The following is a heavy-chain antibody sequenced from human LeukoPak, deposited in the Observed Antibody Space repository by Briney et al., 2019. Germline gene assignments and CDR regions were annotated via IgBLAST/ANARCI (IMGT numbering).Heavy chain of an antibody. J-gene: IGHJ4*02. Sequence: ASVKVSCTASGYTFISYYMHWVRQAPGQGLEWMGIINPSGGSTSYAQKFQGRVTMTRDTSTSTVYMELSSLRSEDTAVYYCARSITMIVVVFDYWGQGTLVTVSS. CDR2: INPSGGST. V-gene: IGHV1-46*01. D-gene: IGHD3-22*01. CDR3: ARSITMIVVVFDY. CDR1: GYTFISYY.